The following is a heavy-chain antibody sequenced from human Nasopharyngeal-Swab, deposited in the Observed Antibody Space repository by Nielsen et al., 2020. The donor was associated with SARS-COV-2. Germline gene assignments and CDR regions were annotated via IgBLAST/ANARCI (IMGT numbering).Heavy chain of an antibody. CDR1: GGSISSGGYY. Sequence: SETLSLTCTVSGGSISSGGYYWSWICQHPGKGLEWIGYIYYSGSTYYNPSLKSRVTISVDTSKNQFSLKLSSVTAADTAVYYCARGPSFQDNWFDPWGQGTLVTVSS. J-gene: IGHJ5*02. CDR2: IYYSGST. CDR3: ARGPSFQDNWFDP. V-gene: IGHV4-31*03. D-gene: IGHD2/OR15-2a*01.